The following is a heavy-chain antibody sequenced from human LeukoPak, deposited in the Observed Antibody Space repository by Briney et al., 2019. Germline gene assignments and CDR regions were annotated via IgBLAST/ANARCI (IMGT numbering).Heavy chain of an antibody. Sequence: GSLRLSCAASGFTFSDYYMSWIRQAPGKGLEWVSYISSSSSYTNYADSVKGRFTISRDNAKNSLYLQMNSLRAEDTAVYSCARASGPFDYWGQGTLVTVSS. V-gene: IGHV3-11*06. CDR1: GFTFSDYY. D-gene: IGHD3-10*01. CDR2: ISSSSSYT. J-gene: IGHJ4*02. CDR3: ARASGPFDY.